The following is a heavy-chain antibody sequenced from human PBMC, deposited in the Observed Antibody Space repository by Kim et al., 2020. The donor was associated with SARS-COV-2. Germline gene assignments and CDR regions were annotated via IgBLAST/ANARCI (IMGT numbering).Heavy chain of an antibody. Sequence: GGSLRLSCVASGFTFSRRAMSWVRQVPGKGLEWIASVNNNNNPYYADSVKGRFTASRDNTKDTFYLQMNSLRADDTALYYCAKDHPSSGWPTFDSWCQGT. CDR3: AKDHPSSGWPTFDS. J-gene: IGHJ4*02. V-gene: IGHV3-23*05. CDR1: GFTFSRRA. CDR2: VNNNNNP. D-gene: IGHD6-19*01.